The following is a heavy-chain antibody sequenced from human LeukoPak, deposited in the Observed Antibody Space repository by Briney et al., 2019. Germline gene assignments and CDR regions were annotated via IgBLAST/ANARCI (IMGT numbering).Heavy chain of an antibody. CDR1: GGSISSYY. D-gene: IGHD6-13*01. Sequence: PSETLSLTCTVSGGSISSYYWSWIRQPPGKGLEWIGYIYYSGSTNYSPSLKSRVTISVDTSKNQFSLKLSSVTAADTAVYYCARHARAAAGNYDYWGQGTLVTVSS. CDR3: ARHARAAAGNYDY. CDR2: IYYSGST. J-gene: IGHJ4*02. V-gene: IGHV4-59*08.